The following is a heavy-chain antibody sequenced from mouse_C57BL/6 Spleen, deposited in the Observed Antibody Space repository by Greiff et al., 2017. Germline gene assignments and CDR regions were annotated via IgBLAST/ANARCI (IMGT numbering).Heavy chain of an antibody. Sequence: QVQLQQPGAELVKPGASVKLSCKASGYTFTSYWMQWVKQRPGQGLEWIGEIDPSDSYPNYNQKFKGKATLTVDTSSSTAYMQLSSLTSEDSAVYYCARSGVDGNYIFDYWGQGTTLTVSS. D-gene: IGHD2-1*01. CDR2: IDPSDSYP. J-gene: IGHJ2*01. V-gene: IGHV1-50*01. CDR1: GYTFTSYW. CDR3: ARSGVDGNYIFDY.